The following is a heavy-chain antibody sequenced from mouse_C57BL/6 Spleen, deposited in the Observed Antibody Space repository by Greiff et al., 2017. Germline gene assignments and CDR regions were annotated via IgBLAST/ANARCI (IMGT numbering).Heavy chain of an antibody. CDR1: GYTFTDYY. V-gene: IGHV1-26*01. J-gene: IGHJ3*01. D-gene: IGHD1-1*02. CDR2: INPNNGGT. CDR3: ARLGGAD. Sequence: EVQLQQSGPELVKPGASVKISCKASGYTFTDYYMNWVKQSHGKSLEWIGDINPNNGGTSYNQKFKGKATLTVDKSSSTAYMELRSLTSEGSAVYYCARLGGADWGQGTLVTVSA.